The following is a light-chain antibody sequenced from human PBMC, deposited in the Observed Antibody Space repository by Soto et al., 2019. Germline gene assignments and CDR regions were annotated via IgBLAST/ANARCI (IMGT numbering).Light chain of an antibody. Sequence: EIVMTQSPATLSVSPGERATLSCRASQSVSSNLAWYQQKPGQAPRLLIYAASTRATGIPARFSGSGSGTEFTLTISSLQPEDFAVSYCQHYNNWPPWTFGQGTKVDIK. CDR1: QSVSSN. CDR3: QHYNNWPPWT. CDR2: AAS. V-gene: IGKV3-15*01. J-gene: IGKJ1*01.